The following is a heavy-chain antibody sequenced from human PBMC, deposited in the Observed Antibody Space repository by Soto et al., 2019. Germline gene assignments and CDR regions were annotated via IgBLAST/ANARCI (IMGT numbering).Heavy chain of an antibody. CDR3: AKGLGGSSWYGYGY. V-gene: IGHV3-23*01. D-gene: IGHD6-13*01. J-gene: IGHJ4*02. Sequence: EVQLLESGGGLVQPGGSLRLSCAASGFTFSSYVMSWVRQAPGEGLEWVSAISGSGGSTYYADSVKGRFTISRDNSKNTLFLQMNSLRAEDTAVYCCAKGLGGSSWYGYGYWGQGTLVTVSS. CDR2: ISGSGGST. CDR1: GFTFSSYV.